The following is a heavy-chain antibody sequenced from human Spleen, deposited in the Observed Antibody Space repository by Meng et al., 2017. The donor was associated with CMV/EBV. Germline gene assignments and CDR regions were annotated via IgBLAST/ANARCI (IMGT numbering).Heavy chain of an antibody. CDR1: GFTFSSYA. D-gene: IGHD6-19*01. CDR2: ISDSGTRT. CDR3: AKAPYSSDWNAFDY. Sequence: ASGFTFSSYAMSWVRQAPGKGLELVSVISDSGTRTYYADSVKGRFTISRDNSKNTQYLQMNSLRVEDTAVYYCAKAPYSSDWNAFDYWGQGTLVTVSS. V-gene: IGHV3-23*01. J-gene: IGHJ4*02.